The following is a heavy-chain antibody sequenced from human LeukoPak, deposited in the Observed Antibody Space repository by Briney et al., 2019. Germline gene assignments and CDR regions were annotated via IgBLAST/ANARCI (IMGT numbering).Heavy chain of an antibody. Sequence: GGSLRLSCAASGFTFSSYAMSWVRQAPGKGLEWVSAISGSGGSTYYADSVKDRFTISRDNSKNTLYLQMNSLRAEDTAVYYCAKDLSIRVAHTLAPHAFDIWGQGTMVTVSS. CDR3: AKDLSIRVAHTLAPHAFDI. V-gene: IGHV3-23*01. D-gene: IGHD2-21*01. CDR2: ISGSGGST. CDR1: GFTFSSYA. J-gene: IGHJ3*02.